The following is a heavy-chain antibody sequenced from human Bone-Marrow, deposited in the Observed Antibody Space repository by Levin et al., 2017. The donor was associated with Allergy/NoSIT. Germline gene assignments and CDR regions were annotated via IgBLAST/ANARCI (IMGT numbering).Heavy chain of an antibody. V-gene: IGHV4-30-4*01. Sequence: PSETLSLTCSVSGASISAGDYHWSWLRQPPGTGLEWIGYIYYNGDTYFNPSLKGRASMSVDTSKNQFSLRLTSVTAADTAVYSCARVLLFAGEKPRQGHYFEFWGHGTLVTVSS. J-gene: IGHJ4*01. CDR2: IYYNGDT. CDR3: ARVLLFAGEKPRQGHYFEF. D-gene: IGHD4-17*01. CDR1: GASISAGDYH.